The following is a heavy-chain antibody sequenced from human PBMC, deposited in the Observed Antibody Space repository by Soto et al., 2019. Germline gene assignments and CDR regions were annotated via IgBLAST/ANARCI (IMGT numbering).Heavy chain of an antibody. Sequence: GGSLRLSCAASGFTFISYAMHWVRQAPGKGLEWVAVISYDGSNKYYADSVKGRFTISRDNSKNTLFLQMNSLKAEDTAVYYCARDSGSSGVAAAASWVSWGQGTRVTVSS. V-gene: IGHV3-30-3*01. CDR2: ISYDGSNK. CDR3: ARDSGSSGVAAAASWVS. CDR1: GFTFISYA. D-gene: IGHD6-13*01. J-gene: IGHJ5*02.